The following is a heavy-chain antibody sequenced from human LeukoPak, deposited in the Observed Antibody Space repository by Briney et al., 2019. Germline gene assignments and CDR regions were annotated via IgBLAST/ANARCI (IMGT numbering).Heavy chain of an antibody. V-gene: IGHV4-61*02. Sequence: SETLSLTCTVSAGSISSGSYYWSWIRQPAGKGLEWIGRIYTSGSTNYNPSLKSRVTISVDTSKNQFSLKLSSVTAADTAVYYCARYSSSWSEYWGQGTLVTVSS. J-gene: IGHJ4*02. CDR3: ARYSSSWSEY. CDR2: IYTSGST. CDR1: AGSISSGSYY. D-gene: IGHD6-13*01.